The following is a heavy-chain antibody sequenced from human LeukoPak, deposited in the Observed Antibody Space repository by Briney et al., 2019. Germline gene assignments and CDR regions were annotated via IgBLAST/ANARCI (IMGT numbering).Heavy chain of an antibody. Sequence: GGSLRLSCAASGFTFSSYWMSWVRQAPGKGLEWVANIKQDGSEKYYVDSVKGRFTISRDNAKNSLYLQMNSLRAEDTAVYYCARESLRGYSYGHGFYFDHWGQGTLVTVSS. J-gene: IGHJ4*02. V-gene: IGHV3-7*01. D-gene: IGHD5-18*01. CDR1: GFTFSSYW. CDR2: IKQDGSEK. CDR3: ARESLRGYSYGHGFYFDH.